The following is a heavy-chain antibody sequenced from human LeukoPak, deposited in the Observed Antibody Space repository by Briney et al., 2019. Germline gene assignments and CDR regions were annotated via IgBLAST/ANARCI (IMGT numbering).Heavy chain of an antibody. Sequence: GGSLRLSCAASGFTFSDYYMSWIRQAPGKGLEWVSYISSSGSTIYYADSVKGRFTISRDNAKNSLYLQMNSLRGEDTALYYCARGGLIQRHAFDIWGQGTMVTVSS. D-gene: IGHD1-1*01. CDR1: GFTFSDYY. J-gene: IGHJ3*02. CDR3: ARGGLIQRHAFDI. CDR2: ISSSGSTI. V-gene: IGHV3-11*01.